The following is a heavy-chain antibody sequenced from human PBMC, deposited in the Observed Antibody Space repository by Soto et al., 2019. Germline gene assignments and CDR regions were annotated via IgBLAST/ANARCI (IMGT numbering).Heavy chain of an antibody. CDR1: GFTFSSYA. J-gene: IGHJ4*02. Sequence: PGGSLRLSCAASGFTFSSYAMHWVRQAPGKGLEWVAVISYDGSNKYYADSVKGRFTISRYNSKNTLYLQMNSLRAEDTAVYYCARGQWLAPAHYWGQGTLVTVSS. V-gene: IGHV3-30-3*01. CDR2: ISYDGSNK. D-gene: IGHD6-19*01. CDR3: ARGQWLAPAHY.